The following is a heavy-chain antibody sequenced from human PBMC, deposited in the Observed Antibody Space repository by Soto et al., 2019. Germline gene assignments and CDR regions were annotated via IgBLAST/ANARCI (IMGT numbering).Heavy chain of an antibody. J-gene: IGHJ4*02. V-gene: IGHV1-69*01. Sequence: QLQLVQSGAEVKMPGSSVKVSCKASGGFVRSDPISWVRQAPGQGPEWIGGIIPVFGSPTYAEKFQGRVTITADESSRTAYLELTSLKSEDTAVYFCAKGEGQWELPLWGQGTQVTVSS. CDR1: GGFVRSDP. CDR2: IIPVFGSP. D-gene: IGHD1-7*01. CDR3: AKGEGQWELPL.